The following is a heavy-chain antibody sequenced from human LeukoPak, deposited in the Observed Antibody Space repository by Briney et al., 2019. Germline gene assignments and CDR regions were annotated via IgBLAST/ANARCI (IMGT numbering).Heavy chain of an antibody. CDR2: ISAYNGNT. D-gene: IGHD3-22*01. J-gene: IGHJ3*02. V-gene: IGHV1-18*01. CDR1: GYTFTSYG. CDR3: ARDLEITMIVGTGLDI. Sequence: GASVKVSCKASGYTFTSYGISWVRQAPGQGLEWMGWISAYNGNTNYAQKLQGRVTMTTDTSTSTAYMGLRSLRSDDTAVYYCARDLEITMIVGTGLDIWGQGTMVTVSS.